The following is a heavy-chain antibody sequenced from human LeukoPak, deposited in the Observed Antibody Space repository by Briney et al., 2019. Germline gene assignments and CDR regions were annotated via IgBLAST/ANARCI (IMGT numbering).Heavy chain of an antibody. CDR3: VADLPGTNSPYFDY. D-gene: IGHD4/OR15-4a*01. CDR1: GFTFSAAW. CDR2: IKSKSNGGTT. V-gene: IGHV3-15*01. J-gene: IGHJ4*02. Sequence: GGSLRLSCAASGFTFSAAWMNWVRQAPGKGLEWVGRIKSKSNGGTTDFAAPGRDRFTISRDDSKNTMNLQMDSLRTEDTAVYYCVADLPGTNSPYFDYCGQGTLVTVSS.